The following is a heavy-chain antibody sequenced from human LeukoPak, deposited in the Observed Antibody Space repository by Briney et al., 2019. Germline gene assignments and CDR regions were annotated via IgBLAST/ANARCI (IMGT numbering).Heavy chain of an antibody. V-gene: IGHV4-59*01. CDR2: IYYSGST. CDR3: AREGGAVAGIDY. D-gene: IGHD6-19*01. Sequence: SQTLSLTCTVSGGSISSYYRSWIRQTPGKGLEWIGYIYYSGSTNYNPSLKSRVTISVDTSKNQFSLKLSSVTAADTAVYYCAREGGAVAGIDYWGQGTLVTVSS. CDR1: GGSISSYY. J-gene: IGHJ4*02.